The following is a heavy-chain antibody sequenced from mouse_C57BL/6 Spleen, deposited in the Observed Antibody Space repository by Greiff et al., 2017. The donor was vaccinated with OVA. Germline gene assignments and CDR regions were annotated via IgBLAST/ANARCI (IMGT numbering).Heavy chain of an antibody. CDR1: GYTFTSYW. V-gene: IGHV1-50*01. CDR2: IDPSDSYT. D-gene: IGHD2-2*01. J-gene: IGHJ3*01. Sequence: QVQLQQPGAELVKPGASVKLSCKASGYTFTSYWMQWVKQRPGQGLEWIGEIDPSDSYTTYNQKFKGKATLTVDTSSSTAYMQLSSLTSEDSAVYYCARRGIYYGYAWFAYWGQGTLVTVSA. CDR3: ARRGIYYGYAWFAY.